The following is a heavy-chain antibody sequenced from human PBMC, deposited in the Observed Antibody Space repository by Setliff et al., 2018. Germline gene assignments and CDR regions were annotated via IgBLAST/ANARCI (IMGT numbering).Heavy chain of an antibody. J-gene: IGHJ4*02. CDR3: ARILGYCSGGSCYVPF. Sequence: PSETLSLTCTVSGGSISSSNYYWGWIRQPPGKGLEWIGNIYYGGSAYYNPSLKSPVTISIDTSKNQFSLKLSSVTAADTSMYYSARILGYCSGGSCYVPFWGQGTLVTVSS. V-gene: IGHV4-39*07. CDR2: IYYGGSA. CDR1: GGSISSSNYY. D-gene: IGHD2-15*01.